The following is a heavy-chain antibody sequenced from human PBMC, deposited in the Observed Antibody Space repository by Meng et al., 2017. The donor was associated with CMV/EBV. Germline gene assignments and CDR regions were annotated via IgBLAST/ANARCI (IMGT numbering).Heavy chain of an antibody. D-gene: IGHD3-22*01. V-gene: IGHV4-34*01. CDR1: GGSFSGYY. J-gene: IGHJ4*02. Sequence: SQTLSLTGAVYGGSFSGYYWSWIRQPPGKGLEWIGEINHSGSTNYNPSLKSRVTISVDTSKNQFSLKLRSVTAADTAVYYCASLSTMIVVENWGQGTLVTVSS. CDR2: INHSGST. CDR3: ASLSTMIVVEN.